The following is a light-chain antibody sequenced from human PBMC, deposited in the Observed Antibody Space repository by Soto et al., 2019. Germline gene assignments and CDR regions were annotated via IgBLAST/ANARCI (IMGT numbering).Light chain of an antibody. CDR3: QQGHNWPLT. CDR1: QSINSE. V-gene: IGKV3-15*01. CDR2: GAS. J-gene: IGKJ2*01. Sequence: EIVMTQSPATLSLSPGERAALSCRASQSINSELAWYQQKPGQPPRLLIDGASTMATGVPARFTGSESGSESTLTISGLQSDDFAVYYCQQGHNWPLTFGQGTRLEI.